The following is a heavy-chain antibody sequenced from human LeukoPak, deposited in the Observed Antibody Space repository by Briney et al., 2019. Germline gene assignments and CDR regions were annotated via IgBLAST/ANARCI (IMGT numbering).Heavy chain of an antibody. CDR2: INHSGST. CDR3: ARVAPPPYYYYYYMDV. V-gene: IGHV4-39*07. CDR1: GGSISSSSYY. Sequence: PSETLSLTCTVSGGSISSSSYYWGWIRQPPGKGLEWIGEINHSGSTNYNPSLKSRVTISVDTSKNQFSLKLSSVTAADTAVYYCARVAPPPYYYYYYMDVWGKGTTVTVSS. J-gene: IGHJ6*03.